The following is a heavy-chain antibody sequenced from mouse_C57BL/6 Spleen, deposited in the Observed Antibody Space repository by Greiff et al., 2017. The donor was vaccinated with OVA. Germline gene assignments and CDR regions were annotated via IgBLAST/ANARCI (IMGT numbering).Heavy chain of an antibody. CDR1: GYTFTSYW. V-gene: IGHV1-64*01. Sequence: QVQLQQPGAELVKPGASVKLSCKASGYTFTSYWMHWVKQRPGQGLEWIGMIHPNSGSTNNNEKFKSKATLTVDKSSSTAYMQLSSLTSEDSAVYYCARWRDSCDYWGQGTTLTVSS. CDR3: ARWRDSCDY. CDR2: IHPNSGST. J-gene: IGHJ2*01.